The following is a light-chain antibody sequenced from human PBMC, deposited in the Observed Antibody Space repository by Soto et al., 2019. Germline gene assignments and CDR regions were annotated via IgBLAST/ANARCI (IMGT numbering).Light chain of an antibody. CDR1: QSISSW. CDR3: QQYSSYQIA. J-gene: IGKJ5*01. CDR2: KAS. V-gene: IGKV1-5*03. Sequence: DIQMTQSPSTLSVSVGDRVTITCRASQSISSWLAWYQQKPGKAPKLLIYKASNLYSGVPSRFSGSGSGTEFTLTISSLQPDDFATYYCQQYSSYQIAFGQGTRLEIK.